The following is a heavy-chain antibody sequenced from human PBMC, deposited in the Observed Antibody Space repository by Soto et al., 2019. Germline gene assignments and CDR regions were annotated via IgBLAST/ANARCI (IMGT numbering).Heavy chain of an antibody. Sequence: PGGSRSLSCSASGFTVSSHAMSWVRQAPGKGLEWVSAISGSGGSTYYADSVKGRFTISRDNSKNTLYLQMNSLRAEDTAVYYCAKGGGSYPYYYGMDVWGQGTTVTVSS. J-gene: IGHJ6*02. CDR2: ISGSGGST. CDR1: GFTVSSHA. CDR3: AKGGGSYPYYYGMDV. D-gene: IGHD1-26*01. V-gene: IGHV3-23*01.